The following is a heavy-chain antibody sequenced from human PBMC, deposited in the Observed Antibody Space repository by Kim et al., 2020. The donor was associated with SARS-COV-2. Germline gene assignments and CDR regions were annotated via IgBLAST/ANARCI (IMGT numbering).Heavy chain of an antibody. Sequence: SETLSLTCTVSGGSISSYYWSWIRQPPGKGLEWIGYIYYSGSTNYNPSLKSRVTISVDTSKNQFSLKQSPVTAADTAGLYCAGDTKKMYYYGLGSYYSVGFDPWGQGTLVTVSS. V-gene: IGHV4-59*13. CDR2: IYYSGST. J-gene: IGHJ5*02. CDR1: GGSISSYY. CDR3: AGDTKKMYYYGLGSYYSVGFDP. D-gene: IGHD3-10*01.